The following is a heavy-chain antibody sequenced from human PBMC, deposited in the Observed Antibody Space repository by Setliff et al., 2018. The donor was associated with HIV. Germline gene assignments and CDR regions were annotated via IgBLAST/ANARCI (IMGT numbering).Heavy chain of an antibody. Sequence: ASVKVSCKASGYTFTGYFIHWVRQAPGQGLEWMGWINPSSGGTNYAQKFQGRVTMTRDTSISTAYMEVSRLISDDTAMYYCARAPGRNYFDHWGQGTLVTVSS. V-gene: IGHV1-2*02. CDR3: ARAPGRNYFDH. J-gene: IGHJ4*02. CDR2: INPSSGGT. CDR1: GYTFTGYF.